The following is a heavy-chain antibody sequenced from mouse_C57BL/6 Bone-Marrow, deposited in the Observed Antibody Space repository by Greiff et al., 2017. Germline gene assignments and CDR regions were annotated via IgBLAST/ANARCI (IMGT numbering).Heavy chain of an antibody. CDR1: GYTFTSYW. CDR2: IDPSDSYT. Sequence: VQLQQSGAELVRPGTSVKLSCKASGYTFTSYWMHWVKQRPGQGLEWIGVIDPSDSYTNYNQKFKGKATLTVDTSSSTAYMQLSSLTSEDSAVYYCARGVGYGSSYGYWGQGTTLTVSS. D-gene: IGHD1-1*01. J-gene: IGHJ2*01. CDR3: ARGVGYGSSYGY. V-gene: IGHV1-59*01.